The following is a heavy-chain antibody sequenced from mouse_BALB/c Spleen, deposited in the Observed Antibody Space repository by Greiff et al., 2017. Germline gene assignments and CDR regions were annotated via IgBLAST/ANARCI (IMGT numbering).Heavy chain of an antibody. CDR1: GFAFSSFG. CDR3: ARGGYYAMDY. V-gene: IGHV5-17*02. CDR2: ISSGSSTI. Sequence: DVQLVESGGGLVKPGGSLKLSCAASGFAFSSFGMHWVRQAPEKGLEWVAYISSGSSTIYYADTVKGRFTISRDNPKNTLFLQMTSLRSEDTAMYYCARGGYYAMDYWGQGTSVTVSS. J-gene: IGHJ4*01.